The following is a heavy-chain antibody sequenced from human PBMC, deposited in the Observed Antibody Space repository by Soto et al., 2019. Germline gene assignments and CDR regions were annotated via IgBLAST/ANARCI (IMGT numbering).Heavy chain of an antibody. CDR1: GGSISSYY. CDR3: ARGRYDFWSGYYSGNNWFDP. J-gene: IGHJ5*02. D-gene: IGHD3-3*01. CDR2: IYYSGST. V-gene: IGHV4-59*13. Sequence: PSETLSLTCTVSGGSISSYYWSWIRQPPGKGLEWIGYIYYSGSTNYNPSLKSRVTISVDTSKNQFSLKLSSVTAADTAVYYCARGRYDFWSGYYSGNNWFDPWGQGTLVTVS.